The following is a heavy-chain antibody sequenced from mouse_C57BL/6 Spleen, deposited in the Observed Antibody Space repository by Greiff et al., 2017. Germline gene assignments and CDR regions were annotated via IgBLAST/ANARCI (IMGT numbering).Heavy chain of an antibody. Sequence: EVKLVESGGDLVKPGGSLKLSCAASGFTFSSYGMSWVRQTPDKRLEWVATISSGASYTYYPDSVKVRFTISRDNAKNTLYLQMSSLKSEDTAMYYCAITTVVAHWYFDVWGTGTTVTVSS. V-gene: IGHV5-6*02. D-gene: IGHD1-1*01. CDR1: GFTFSSYG. CDR2: ISSGASYT. CDR3: AITTVVAHWYFDV. J-gene: IGHJ1*03.